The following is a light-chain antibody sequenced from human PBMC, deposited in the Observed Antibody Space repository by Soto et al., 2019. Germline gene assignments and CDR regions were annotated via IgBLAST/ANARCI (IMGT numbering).Light chain of an antibody. V-gene: IGKV3-15*01. CDR2: GAS. CDR1: QRISRT. Sequence: ELGMTQSPATLSVSPGETATLSCRASQRISRTLAWYQLKSGQAPRLLFYGASTRATGVPARFSGSGSGSEFTLTISRLQSEDSALYYCQHYNNWPPLAVGGGAKVDI. CDR3: QHYNNWPPLA. J-gene: IGKJ4*01.